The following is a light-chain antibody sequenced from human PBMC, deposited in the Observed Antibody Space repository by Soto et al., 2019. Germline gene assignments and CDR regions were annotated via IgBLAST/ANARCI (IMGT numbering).Light chain of an antibody. J-gene: IGKJ2*01. CDR1: QSVSDSY. CDR3: QQYVTSPPMYT. Sequence: ENVLTQSPGTLSLSPGERATLSCRASQSVSDSYLAWYQQKPGQTPRLLIYATSGRATGIPDRFSGSESGTDFTLTISRVEPDDFAVYYYQQYVTSPPMYTFGQGTKLEIK. V-gene: IGKV3-20*01. CDR2: ATS.